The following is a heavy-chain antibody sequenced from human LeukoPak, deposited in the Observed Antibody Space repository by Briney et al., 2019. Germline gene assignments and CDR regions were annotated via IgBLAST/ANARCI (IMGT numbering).Heavy chain of an antibody. Sequence: SETLSLTCAVYGGSLSGYYWSWIRQPPGKGREWIGEINHSGSTNYNPPLKSRVTISVDTSKNQFSLKLSSVAAADTAVYYCASSGEYSRPYDWFDPWGQGTLVTVSS. D-gene: IGHD6-6*01. J-gene: IGHJ5*02. V-gene: IGHV4-34*01. CDR2: INHSGST. CDR1: GGSLSGYY. CDR3: ASSGEYSRPYDWFDP.